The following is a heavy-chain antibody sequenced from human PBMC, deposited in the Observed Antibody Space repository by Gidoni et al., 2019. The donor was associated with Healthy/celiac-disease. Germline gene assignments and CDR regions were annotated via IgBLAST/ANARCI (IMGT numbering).Heavy chain of an antibody. CDR1: GFTFSSYA. J-gene: IGHJ1*01. CDR3: AKDRPTIFGVVIIPEYFQH. D-gene: IGHD3-3*01. CDR2: ISGSGGST. V-gene: IGHV3-23*01. Sequence: EVQLLESGGGLVQPGGSLRLSCAASGFTFSSYAMSWVRQVPGKGLEWVSAISGSGGSTYYEDSVKGRFTISRDNSKNTLYLQMNSLRAEDTAVYYCAKDRPTIFGVVIIPEYFQHWGQGTLVTVSS.